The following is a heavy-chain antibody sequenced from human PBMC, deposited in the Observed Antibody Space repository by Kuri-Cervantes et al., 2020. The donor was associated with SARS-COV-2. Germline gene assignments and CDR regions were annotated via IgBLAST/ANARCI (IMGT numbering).Heavy chain of an antibody. V-gene: IGHV3-23*01. CDR1: GFAFSSHA. Sequence: GESLKISCAASGFAFSSHAMSWVRQTPEKGLEWVSAIRSGGASTSYADSVMGCFSISRDDSKNTLYLQMNGLRVEDTAVYFCARDRGAFGGWFDPWGQGTLVTVSS. CDR3: ARDRGAFGGWFDP. CDR2: IRSGGAST. J-gene: IGHJ5*02. D-gene: IGHD3-16*01.